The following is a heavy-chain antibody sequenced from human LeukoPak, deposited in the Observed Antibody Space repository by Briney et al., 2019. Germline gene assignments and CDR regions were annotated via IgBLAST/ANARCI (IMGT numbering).Heavy chain of an antibody. CDR3: ARAIRGSRLAAGTWGLYFDY. D-gene: IGHD6-13*01. CDR2: IKQDGSEN. Sequence: PGGSLRLSCAASGFTFSSYWMSWVRQAPGKGLEWVANIKQDGSENYYVDSLKGRFTISRDNAKKSLYLQMNSLRAEDTAVYYCARAIRGSRLAAGTWGLYFDYWGQGTLVTVSS. V-gene: IGHV3-7*04. J-gene: IGHJ4*02. CDR1: GFTFSSYW.